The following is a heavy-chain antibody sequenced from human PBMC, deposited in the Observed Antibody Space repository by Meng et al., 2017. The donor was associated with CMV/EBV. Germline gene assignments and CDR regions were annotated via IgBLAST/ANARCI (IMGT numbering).Heavy chain of an antibody. CDR3: VRSSGWSLFDY. Sequence: QVQLVQSGGEVKKPGASVKVSCTTSGFTFSDYYIHWVRQAPGQGLEWMGWVNSNNDATNYARKFQGRVSMTRDTSISTAHMELSRLMSDDTAVYYCVRSSGWSLFDYWGQGTLVTVSS. V-gene: IGHV1-2*02. CDR1: GFTFSDYY. CDR2: VNSNNDAT. J-gene: IGHJ4*02. D-gene: IGHD6-19*01.